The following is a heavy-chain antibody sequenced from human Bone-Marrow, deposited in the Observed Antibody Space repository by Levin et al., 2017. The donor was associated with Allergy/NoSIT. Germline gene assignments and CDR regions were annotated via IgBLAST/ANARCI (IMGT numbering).Heavy chain of an antibody. Sequence: SETLSLTCIVSGDSVTSGPYFWTWIRQSPGKGLEWIGFVDYSGRTDSNPSLSSRVTMFLDSSTNQFSLHLNSVTAADTPLYNCAGGQTYCWECLNLWGQGVLVTVPA. V-gene: IGHV4-61*01. CDR2: VDYSGRT. D-gene: IGHD2-8*02. CDR1: GDSVTSGPYF. J-gene: IGHJ4*02. CDR3: AGGQTYCWECLNL.